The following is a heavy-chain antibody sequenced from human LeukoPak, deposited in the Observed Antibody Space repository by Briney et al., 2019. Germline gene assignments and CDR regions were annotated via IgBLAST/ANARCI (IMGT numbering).Heavy chain of an antibody. V-gene: IGHV1-3*01. Sequence: ASVKVSCKASGYTFTNYAMHWVRQAPGQRLEWMGWINAGNGNTKYSQKFQGRVTITRDTSASTAYMELSSLRSEDTAVYYCASTYCSGGSCYGKWWFDPWGQGTLVTVSS. D-gene: IGHD2-15*01. CDR3: ASTYCSGGSCYGKWWFDP. CDR1: GYTFTNYA. CDR2: INAGNGNT. J-gene: IGHJ5*02.